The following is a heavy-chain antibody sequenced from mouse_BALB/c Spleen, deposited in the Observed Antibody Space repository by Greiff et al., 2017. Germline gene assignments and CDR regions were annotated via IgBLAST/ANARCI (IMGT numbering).Heavy chain of an antibody. V-gene: IGHV5-12-2*01. CDR3: ARHGDDYDRVFDY. CDR1: GFTFSSYT. CDR2: ISNGGGST. Sequence: EVKLMESGGGLVQPGGSLKLSCAASGFTFSSYTMSWVRQTPEKRLEWVAYISNGGGSTYYPDTVKGRFTISRDNAKNTLYLQMSSLKSEDTAMYYCARHGDDYDRVFDYWGQGTTLTVSS. J-gene: IGHJ2*01. D-gene: IGHD2-4*01.